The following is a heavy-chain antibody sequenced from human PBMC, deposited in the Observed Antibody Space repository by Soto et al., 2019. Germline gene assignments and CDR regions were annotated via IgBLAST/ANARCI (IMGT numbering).Heavy chain of an antibody. CDR2: VRNKANSYTT. CDR1: GFTFSDHY. CDR3: VRNLASGGTYYFDY. J-gene: IGHJ4*02. D-gene: IGHD2-15*01. V-gene: IGHV3-72*01. Sequence: EVQLVESGGGLVEPGGSLRLSCAASGFTFSDHYMDWVRQAPGKGLEWIGRVRNKANSYTTEYAASVRGRFTGSRDDSKNSLYLQMNRLKTEDTAMYYCVRNLASGGTYYFDYWGQGTLVTVSS.